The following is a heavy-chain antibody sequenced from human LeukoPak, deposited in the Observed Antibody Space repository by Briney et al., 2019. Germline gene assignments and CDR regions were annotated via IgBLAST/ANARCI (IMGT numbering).Heavy chain of an antibody. CDR3: ARSSEWPKTFDY. CDR1: GGSISSGGYS. D-gene: IGHD3-3*01. Sequence: SETLSLTCAVSGGSISSGGYSWSWIRQPPGKGLEWIGYIYHSGSTYYNPSLKSRVTISVDRSKNQFSLKLSSVTAADTAVYYCARSSEWPKTFDYWGQGTLVTVSS. J-gene: IGHJ4*02. CDR2: IYHSGST. V-gene: IGHV4-30-2*01.